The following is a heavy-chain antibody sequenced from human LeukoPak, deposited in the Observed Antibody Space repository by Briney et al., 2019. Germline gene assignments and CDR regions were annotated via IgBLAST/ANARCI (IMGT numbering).Heavy chain of an antibody. Sequence: PGGSLRLSCAASGLTFSDYYMSWIRQAPGKGPEWVSYISSSSSYTSYADSVKGRFTISRDNAKNSLYLQMNSLRAEDTAVYYCARMHYDSSGYYYVDYWGQGTLVTVSS. CDR3: ARMHYDSSGYYYVDY. CDR2: ISSSSSYT. V-gene: IGHV3-11*06. J-gene: IGHJ4*02. CDR1: GLTFSDYY. D-gene: IGHD3-22*01.